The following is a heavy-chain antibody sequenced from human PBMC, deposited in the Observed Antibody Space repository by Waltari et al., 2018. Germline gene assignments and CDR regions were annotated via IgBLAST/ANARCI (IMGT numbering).Heavy chain of an antibody. CDR2: IYYSGST. D-gene: IGHD2-2*01. CDR1: GGSISSYY. CDR3: ARRGVVPAAPIDY. Sequence: QVQLQESGPGLVKPSETPSLTCTVSGGSISSYYWSWIRQPPGKGLEWIGYIYYSGSTNYNPSLKSRVTISVDTSKNQFSLKLSSVTAADTAVYYCARRGVVPAAPIDYWGQGTLVTVSS. V-gene: IGHV4-59*01. J-gene: IGHJ4*02.